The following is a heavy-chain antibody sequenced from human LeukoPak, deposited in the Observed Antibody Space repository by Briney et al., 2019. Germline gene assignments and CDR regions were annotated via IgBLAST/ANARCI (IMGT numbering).Heavy chain of an antibody. V-gene: IGHV4-59*01. CDR1: GGPISSYY. D-gene: IGHD6-13*01. CDR2: IYYSGST. CDR3: AREAYSSSWPYYFDY. J-gene: IGHJ4*02. Sequence: SETLSLTCTVSGGPISSYYWSWIRQPPGKGLEWIGYIYYSGSTNYNPSLKSRVTISVDTSKNQFSLKLSSVTAADTAVYYCAREAYSSSWPYYFDYWGQGTLVTVSS.